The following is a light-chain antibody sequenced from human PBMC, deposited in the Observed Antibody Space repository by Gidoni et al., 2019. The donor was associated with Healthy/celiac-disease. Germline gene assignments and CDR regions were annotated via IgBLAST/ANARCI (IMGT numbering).Light chain of an antibody. CDR3: QSYDSSLSGANVV. V-gene: IGLV1-40*01. J-gene: IGLJ2*01. Sequence: QSVLSQPPSVSGAPGQRVTLSCTGSSSNIGAGYDVHWYQQLPGTAPKRLIYGNRKRPSGGPDRFAGSKSGTSAALAITGLQAEDEADYDCQSYDSSLSGANVVFGGGTKLTVL. CDR1: SSNIGAGYD. CDR2: GNR.